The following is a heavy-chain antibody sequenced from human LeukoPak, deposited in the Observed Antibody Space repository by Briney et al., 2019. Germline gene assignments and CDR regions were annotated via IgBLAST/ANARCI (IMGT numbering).Heavy chain of an antibody. V-gene: IGHV3-23*01. CDR3: AKVGTEWERSLNY. J-gene: IGHJ4*02. Sequence: AGGSLRLSCAASGFTFSSYAMSWVRQAPGKGLEWVSAISGSGGSTYYADSVKGRFTISRDNSKNTLYLQMNSLRAEDTAVYYCAKVGTEWERSLNYWGQGTLVTVSS. CDR2: ISGSGGST. CDR1: GFTFSSYA. D-gene: IGHD1-26*01.